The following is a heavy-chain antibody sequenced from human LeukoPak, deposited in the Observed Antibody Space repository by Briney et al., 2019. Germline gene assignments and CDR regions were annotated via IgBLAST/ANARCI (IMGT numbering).Heavy chain of an antibody. V-gene: IGHV3-33*01. CDR2: IWYDGSNK. J-gene: IGHJ4*02. CDR1: GFTFSRYG. Sequence: GGSLRLSCAASGFTFSRYGIHWVRQAPGKGLEWVAVIWYDGSNKYYADSVKGRFTIPRDNSKNTLYLQMNSLRAEDTAVYYCARDTVDYDSSGYSHYWGQGTLVTVSS. D-gene: IGHD3-22*01. CDR3: ARDTVDYDSSGYSHY.